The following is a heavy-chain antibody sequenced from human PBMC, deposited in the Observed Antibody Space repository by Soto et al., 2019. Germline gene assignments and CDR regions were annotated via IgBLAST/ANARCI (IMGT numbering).Heavy chain of an antibody. CDR1: GYTFTGYY. V-gene: IGHV1-2*04. CDR3: ARGGGSSELYYYYGMDV. CDR2: INPNSGGT. J-gene: IGHJ6*02. Sequence: ASVKVSCKASGYTFTGYYMHWVRQAPGQGLEWMGWINPNSGGTNYAQKFQGWVTMTRDTSISTAYMELSRLRSDDTAVYYCARGGGSSELYYYYGMDVWGQGTTVTVSS. D-gene: IGHD1-26*01.